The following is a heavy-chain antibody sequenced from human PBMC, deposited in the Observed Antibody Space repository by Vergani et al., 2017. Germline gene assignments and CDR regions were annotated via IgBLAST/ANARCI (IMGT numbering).Heavy chain of an antibody. CDR2: IDHTGRP. V-gene: IGHV4-34*01. J-gene: IGHJ6*03. Sequence: QVQLQQWGGGLLKPSETLSLTCVVNGGSFTSYHWTWIRQSPGEGLEWVGDIDHTGRPDYNPSLKSRLTMSVDKSRNQFSLTLNSLTATDTAIYFCARVNTETNGHLYYYYYMDVWGQGTAGTVS. D-gene: IGHD4-11*01. CDR1: GGSFTSYH. CDR3: ARVNTETNGHLYYYYYMDV.